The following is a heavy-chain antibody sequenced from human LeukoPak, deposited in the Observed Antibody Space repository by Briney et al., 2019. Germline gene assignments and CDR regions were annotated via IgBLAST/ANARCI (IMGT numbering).Heavy chain of an antibody. V-gene: IGHV3-23*01. CDR1: GFTFSSYA. CDR3: ANSGDYVFLYYFDY. D-gene: IGHD2-21*02. J-gene: IGHJ4*02. Sequence: GGSLRLSCAASGFTFSSYAMSWVRQAPGKGLEWVSVISGSGGSTHYADSVKGRFTISRDNSKNTLYLQMNSLRAEDTAVYYCANSGDYVFLYYFDYWGQGTLVTVSS. CDR2: ISGSGGST.